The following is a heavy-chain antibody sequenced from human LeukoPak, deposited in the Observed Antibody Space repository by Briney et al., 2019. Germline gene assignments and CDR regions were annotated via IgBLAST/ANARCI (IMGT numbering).Heavy chain of an antibody. CDR1: GFTFSSYA. CDR2: ISSSGSTI. D-gene: IGHD3-10*01. V-gene: IGHV3-48*04. J-gene: IGHJ4*02. CDR3: ARDFYGSGSYYGGY. Sequence: PGGSLRLSCVASGFTFSSYAMSWVRQAPGKGLEWVSYISSSGSTIYYADSVKGRFTISRDNAKNSLYLQMNSLRAEDTAVYYRARDFYGSGSYYGGYWGQGTLVTVSS.